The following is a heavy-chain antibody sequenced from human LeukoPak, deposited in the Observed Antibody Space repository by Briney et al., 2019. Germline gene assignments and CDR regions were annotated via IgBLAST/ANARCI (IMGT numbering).Heavy chain of an antibody. Sequence: GASVKVSCKASGYTFTSYDINWVRQATGQGLEWMGWMNPNSGNTGYAQKFQGRVTMTRNTSISTAYMELSSLRSEDTAVYYCARGSLRKIAVGKRYYFDYWGQGTLVTVSS. V-gene: IGHV1-8*01. CDR3: ARGSLRKIAVGKRYYFDY. CDR1: GYTFTSYD. J-gene: IGHJ4*02. CDR2: MNPNSGNT. D-gene: IGHD6-19*01.